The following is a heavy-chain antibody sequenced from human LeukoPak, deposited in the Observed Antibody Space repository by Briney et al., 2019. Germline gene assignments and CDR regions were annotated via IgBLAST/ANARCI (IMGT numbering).Heavy chain of an antibody. V-gene: IGHV3-7*01. CDR1: GFTFSSYW. Sequence: GGSLRLSCVVSGFTFSSYWISWVRQAPGKGLEWVANIKQDGSEKYYVDSVKGRFTISRDNAKNSLYLQMNSVRAEHTAVYTSARHWGYSYGPYYSDYWGQGTLVTVSS. J-gene: IGHJ4*02. CDR2: IKQDGSEK. CDR3: ARHWGYSYGPYYSDY. D-gene: IGHD5-18*01.